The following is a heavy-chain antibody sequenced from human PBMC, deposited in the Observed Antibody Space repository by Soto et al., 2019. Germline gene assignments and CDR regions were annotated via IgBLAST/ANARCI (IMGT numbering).Heavy chain of an antibody. Sequence: QVQLVQSGAEVKKPGSSVKVSCKASGYTFTSYYMHWVRQAPGQGLEWMGIINPSGGSTSYAQKFQGRVPMTRDTSTSIVYMELSSLRSEDTAVYYCASGMVRGVISYYFVDWGQGTLVTVSS. J-gene: IGHJ4*02. V-gene: IGHV1-46*01. CDR3: ASGMVRGVISYYFVD. CDR1: GYTFTSYY. D-gene: IGHD3-10*01. CDR2: INPSGGST.